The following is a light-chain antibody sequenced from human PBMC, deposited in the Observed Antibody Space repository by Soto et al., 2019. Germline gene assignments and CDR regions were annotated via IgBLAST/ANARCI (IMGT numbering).Light chain of an antibody. CDR2: GQS. V-gene: IGKV4-1*01. J-gene: IGKJ5*01. Sequence: DIVMTHSPDSLAVSLGERTTIKXKSSQSVLYSANTKNYLAWYQQKPAQPXKVLVXGQSTRESGVHERFSGSGSGTDFTLTISSLQAEDVAVYYCQQYYSTPPITFGQGTRLEIK. CDR3: QQYYSTPPIT. CDR1: QSVLYSANTKNY.